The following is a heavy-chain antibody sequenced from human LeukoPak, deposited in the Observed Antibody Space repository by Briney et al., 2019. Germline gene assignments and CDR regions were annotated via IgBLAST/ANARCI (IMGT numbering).Heavy chain of an antibody. CDR3: ARDVITMLRGVTSNYYYYGMDV. D-gene: IGHD3-10*01. CDR2: IYYSGST. Sequence: PSQTLSLTCTVSGGSISSGGYYWSWIRQHPGKGLEWIGYIYYSGSTYYNPSLKSRVTISVDTSKNQFSLKLSSVTAADTAVYYCARDVITMLRGVTSNYYYYGMDVWGQGTTVTVSS. V-gene: IGHV4-31*03. CDR1: GGSISSGGYY. J-gene: IGHJ6*02.